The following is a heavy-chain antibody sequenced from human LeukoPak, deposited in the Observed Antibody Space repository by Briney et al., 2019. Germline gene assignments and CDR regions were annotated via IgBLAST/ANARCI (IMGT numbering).Heavy chain of an antibody. CDR3: ARDYSSSHNFDY. D-gene: IGHD6-13*01. CDR2: ISGNGGST. V-gene: IGHV3-23*01. CDR1: GFTFSSYA. Sequence: GGSLRLSCAASGFTFSSYAMSWVRQAPWKGLEWVSSISGNGGSTQYADSVQGRFAISRDNSKNTLYLQMNSLRAEDTAVYYCARDYSSSHNFDYWGQGTLVTVSS. J-gene: IGHJ4*02.